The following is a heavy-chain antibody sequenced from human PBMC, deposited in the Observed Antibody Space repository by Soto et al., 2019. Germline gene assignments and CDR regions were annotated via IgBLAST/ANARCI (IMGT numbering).Heavy chain of an antibody. V-gene: IGHV1-69*13. Sequence: ASVKVSCKASGGTFSSYAISWVRQAPGQGLEWMGGIIPIFGTANYAQKFQGRATITADESTSTAYMELSSLRSEDTAVYYCARDAAHFKRGDLYYFDYWGQGTLVTVSS. CDR1: GGTFSSYA. CDR3: ARDAAHFKRGDLYYFDY. D-gene: IGHD2-21*01. J-gene: IGHJ4*02. CDR2: IIPIFGTA.